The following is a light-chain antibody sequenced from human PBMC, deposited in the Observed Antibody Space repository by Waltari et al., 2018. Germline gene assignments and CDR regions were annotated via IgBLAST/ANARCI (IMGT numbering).Light chain of an antibody. CDR1: FSNIGNNA. V-gene: IGLV1-44*01. J-gene: IGLJ2*01. CDR2: NNN. CDR3: AAWDDSLDAYVV. Sequence: QSVLTQPPSASGTPGQKVTISCSGTFSNIGNNAVNWYQQVPGMAPKLLIYNNNLQVPVVPDRFSGAKFGTSASLAISGLQSGDEAVYYCAAWDDSLDAYVVFGGGTKVTVL.